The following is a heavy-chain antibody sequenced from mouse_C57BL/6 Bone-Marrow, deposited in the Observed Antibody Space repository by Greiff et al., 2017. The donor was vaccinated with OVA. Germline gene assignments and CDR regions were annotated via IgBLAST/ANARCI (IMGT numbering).Heavy chain of an antibody. V-gene: IGHV2-2*01. Sequence: QVQLKESGPGLVQPSQSLSITCTVSGFSLTSYGLHWVRQSPGKGLEGLGVRWSGGSTDYNAAFISRLSISKDNSKRQVFFKMNSLQADDTAIYYCVGYTWFAYWGQGTLVTVSA. J-gene: IGHJ3*01. CDR3: VGYTWFAY. CDR2: RWSGGST. D-gene: IGHD2-2*01. CDR1: GFSLTSYG.